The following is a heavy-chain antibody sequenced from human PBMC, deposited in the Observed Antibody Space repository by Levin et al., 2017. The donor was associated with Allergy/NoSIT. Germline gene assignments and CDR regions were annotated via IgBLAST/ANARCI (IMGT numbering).Heavy chain of an antibody. D-gene: IGHD6-19*01. CDR3: AKGQQWLIHPGTFDY. CDR2: ITGSGIGT. CDR1: GFTFSSCA. Sequence: PGGSLRLSCAASGFTFSSCAMSWVRQSPGKGLEWVSAITGSGIGTYYADSVKGRFTISRDNSKNTLYLQMNSLRAEDTAVYYCAKGQQWLIHPGTFDYWGQGTLVPVSS. J-gene: IGHJ4*02. V-gene: IGHV3-23*01.